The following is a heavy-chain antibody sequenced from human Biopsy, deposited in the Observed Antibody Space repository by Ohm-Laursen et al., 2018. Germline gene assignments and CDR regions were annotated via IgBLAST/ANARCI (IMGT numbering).Heavy chain of an antibody. V-gene: IGHV4-31*02. CDR3: ARDRGQNYFDY. Sequence: TLSLTCTVSGVSINGGRYYWNWIRHHPGKGLEWIGNIFYSANTYYNPSLKSRVTISVDTSKNQFSLKLSSVTAADTAVYYCARDRGQNYFDYWGQGIPVTVSS. CDR2: IFYSANT. CDR1: GVSINGGRYY. J-gene: IGHJ4*02.